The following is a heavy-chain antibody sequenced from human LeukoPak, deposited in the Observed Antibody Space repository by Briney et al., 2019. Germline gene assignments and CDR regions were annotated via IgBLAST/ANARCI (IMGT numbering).Heavy chain of an antibody. Sequence: GGSLRLSCAASGFTVSSNYMSWVRQAPGKGLEWVANIKEDGSEKKYVDSVKGRFTISRDNAKNSVYLQMNSLRVEDTAVYYCAKDIVGGGDDYWGQGTLVTVSS. CDR2: IKEDGSEK. CDR1: GFTVSSNY. V-gene: IGHV3-7*01. J-gene: IGHJ4*02. CDR3: AKDIVGGGDDY. D-gene: IGHD2-21*02.